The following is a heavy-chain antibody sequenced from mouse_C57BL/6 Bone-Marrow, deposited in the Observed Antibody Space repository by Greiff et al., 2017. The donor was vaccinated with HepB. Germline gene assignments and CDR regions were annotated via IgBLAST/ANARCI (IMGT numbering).Heavy chain of an antibody. Sequence: EVKLMESGGDLVKPGGSLKLSCAASGFTFSSYGMSWVRQTPDKRLEWVATISSGGSYTYYPDSVKGRFTISRDNAKNTLYLQMSSLKSEDTAMYYCARHERIYYGYEDYVDYWGQGTTLTVSS. V-gene: IGHV5-6*01. CDR2: ISSGGSYT. D-gene: IGHD2-2*01. CDR1: GFTFSSYG. J-gene: IGHJ2*01. CDR3: ARHERIYYGYEDYVDY.